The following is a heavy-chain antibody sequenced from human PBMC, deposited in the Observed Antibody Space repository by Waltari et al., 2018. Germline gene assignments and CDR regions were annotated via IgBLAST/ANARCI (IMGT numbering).Heavy chain of an antibody. Sequence: EVQLVESGGGLVQQGGSLRLSCSASGFTFSRYWMHWVRQVPGKGLVWVSRINSDGSRPKDADSVEGRFTISRDNAKNTFYLQMNSLRVEDTAVYYCARDLREGYGRSYGMDVWGQGTTVTVSS. J-gene: IGHJ6*02. CDR3: ARDLREGYGRSYGMDV. D-gene: IGHD3-16*01. V-gene: IGHV3-74*03. CDR1: GFTFSRYW. CDR2: INSDGSRP.